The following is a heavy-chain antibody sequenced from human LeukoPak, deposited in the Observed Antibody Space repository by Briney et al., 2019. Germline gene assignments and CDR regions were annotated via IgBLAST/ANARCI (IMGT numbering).Heavy chain of an antibody. J-gene: IGHJ4*02. Sequence: PSETLSLTCTVSGGSISSGDYYWGWIRQPPGKGLEWIGSIYYSGSTYYNPSLKSRVTISVDTSKNQFSLKLSSVTAADTAVYYCARATLYYYDSRGPYYFDYWGQGTLVTVSS. V-gene: IGHV4-39*07. D-gene: IGHD3-22*01. CDR3: ARATLYYYDSRGPYYFDY. CDR2: IYYSGST. CDR1: GGSISSGDYY.